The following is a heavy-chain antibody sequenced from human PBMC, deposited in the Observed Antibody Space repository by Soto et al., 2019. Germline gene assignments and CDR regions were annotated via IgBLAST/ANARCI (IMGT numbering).Heavy chain of an antibody. J-gene: IGHJ4*02. D-gene: IGHD1-26*01. CDR2: ISSNGGST. CDR3: VKPPGYYHDGTTYYPV. CDR1: GFTFGTYD. Sequence: HPGGSLRLSCSASGFTFGTYDMAWVRQAPGKGLEYVSGISSNGGSTYYADSVKGRFTISRDNSKNTLYLQMSSLRAEDTAVYKCVKPPGYYHDGTTYYPVWGRGTLVTVSS. V-gene: IGHV3-64D*06.